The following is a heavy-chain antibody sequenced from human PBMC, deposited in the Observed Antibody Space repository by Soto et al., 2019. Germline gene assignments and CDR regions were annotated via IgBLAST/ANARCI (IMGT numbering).Heavy chain of an antibody. CDR1: GGSISSYY. V-gene: IGHV4-59*01. J-gene: IGHJ4*02. Sequence: SETLSLTCTVSGGSISSYYWSWIRQPPGKGLEWIGYIYYSGSTNYNPSLKSRVTISVDTSKNQFSLKLSSVTAADTAVYYCARDQLYSSSSGLGYWGQGTLVTVSS. D-gene: IGHD6-6*01. CDR3: ARDQLYSSSSGLGY. CDR2: IYYSGST.